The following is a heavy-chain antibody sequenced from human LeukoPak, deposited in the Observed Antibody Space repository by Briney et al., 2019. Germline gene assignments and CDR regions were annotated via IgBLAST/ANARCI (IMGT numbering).Heavy chain of an antibody. CDR1: GGSISSSSYY. D-gene: IGHD6-19*01. Sequence: SETLSLTCTVSGGSISSSSYYWGWIRQPPGKGLEWIGSIYYSGSTYYNPSLKSRVTISVDTSKNQFSLKLSSVTAADTAVYYCARGHPYIAVAGTGEADYWGQGTLVTVSS. V-gene: IGHV4-39*01. CDR2: IYYSGST. CDR3: ARGHPYIAVAGTGEADY. J-gene: IGHJ4*02.